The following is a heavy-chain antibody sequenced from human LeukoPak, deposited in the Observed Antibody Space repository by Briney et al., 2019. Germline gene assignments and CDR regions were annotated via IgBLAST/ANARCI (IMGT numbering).Heavy chain of an antibody. CDR1: GGSISSYF. J-gene: IGHJ5*02. V-gene: IGHV4-59*01. D-gene: IGHD3-16*01. CDR3: TSHRGGYSSA. CDR2: IYYSGNT. Sequence: PSETLSLTCTVSGGSISSYFWSWIRQPPGKPLELIGYIYYSGNTYYNPSLKSRVTMIIDPSKSQFSLKLTSVTAADTAVYYCTSHRGGYSSAWGQGTLVTVSS.